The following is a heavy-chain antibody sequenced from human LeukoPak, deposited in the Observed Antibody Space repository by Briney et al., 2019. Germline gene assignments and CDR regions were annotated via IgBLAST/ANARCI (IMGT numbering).Heavy chain of an antibody. Sequence: SETLSLTCAAYGGSFSGYYWSWIRQPPGKGLEWIGEINHSGSTNYNPSLKSRVTISVDTSKNQFSLKLSSVTAADTAVYYCARGRRVTHFDYWGQGTLVTVSS. J-gene: IGHJ4*02. CDR3: ARGRRVTHFDY. CDR1: GGSFSGYY. D-gene: IGHD2-21*02. V-gene: IGHV4-34*01. CDR2: INHSGST.